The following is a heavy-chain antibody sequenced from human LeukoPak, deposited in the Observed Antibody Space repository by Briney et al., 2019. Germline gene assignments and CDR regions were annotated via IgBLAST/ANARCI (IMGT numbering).Heavy chain of an antibody. V-gene: IGHV1-2*02. Sequence: GASVKVSCKASGYTFTGYYMHWVRQAPGQGLAWMGWINPNSGGTNYAQKFQGRVTMTRDTSISTAYMELSRLRSDDTAVYYCARDYCSGGSCYSEVWFDPWGQGTLVTVSS. D-gene: IGHD2-15*01. CDR1: GYTFTGYY. J-gene: IGHJ5*02. CDR2: INPNSGGT. CDR3: ARDYCSGGSCYSEVWFDP.